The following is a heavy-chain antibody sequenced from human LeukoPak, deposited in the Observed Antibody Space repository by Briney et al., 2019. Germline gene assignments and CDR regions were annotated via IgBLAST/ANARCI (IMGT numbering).Heavy chain of an antibody. CDR2: IWYDGGNK. Sequence: GGSLRLSCAASGFTFSSYAMHWVRQAPGKGLEWVAVIWYDGGNKYYADSVKGRFTISRDNSKNTLYLEMNSLRAEDTAVYYCARGLTQIPRLATGLGHWGQGTLVTVSS. CDR1: GFTFSSYA. CDR3: ARGLTQIPRLATGLGH. J-gene: IGHJ4*02. D-gene: IGHD2-21*02. V-gene: IGHV3-33*08.